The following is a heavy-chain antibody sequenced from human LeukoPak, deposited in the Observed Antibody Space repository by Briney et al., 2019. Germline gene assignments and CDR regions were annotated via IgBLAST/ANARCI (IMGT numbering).Heavy chain of an antibody. V-gene: IGHV3-7*01. CDR2: IKQDGSEK. J-gene: IGHJ3*02. D-gene: IGHD1-26*01. Sequence: PGGSLRLSCAASGFTFSSYWMSWVRQAPGKGLEWVANIKQDGSEKYYVGSVKGRFTISRDNAKNSLYLQMNSLRAEDTAVYYCARDLRLGSYPTPVDAFDIWGQGTMVTVSS. CDR1: GFTFSSYW. CDR3: ARDLRLGSYPTPVDAFDI.